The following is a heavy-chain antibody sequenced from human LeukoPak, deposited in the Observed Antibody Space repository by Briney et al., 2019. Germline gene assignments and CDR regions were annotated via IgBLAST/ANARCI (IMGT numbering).Heavy chain of an antibody. CDR2: TGTIGDT. CDR3: VRSAMIYSDSGRRLDC. Sequence: GGSLRLSCAASGFTSSNYDMHWVRQIQGKGLEWGSTTGTIGDTLYSDSVKGRFTIGRENAKNSLYLQMNSLRVEDTAVYYCVRSAMIYSDSGRRLDCWGQGALVTVSS. CDR1: GFTSSNYD. V-gene: IGHV3-13*01. J-gene: IGHJ5*01. D-gene: IGHD5-12*01.